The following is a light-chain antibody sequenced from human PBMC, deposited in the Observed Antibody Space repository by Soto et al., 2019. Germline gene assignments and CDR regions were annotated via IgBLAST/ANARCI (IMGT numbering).Light chain of an antibody. CDR1: SSDVGGYNY. J-gene: IGLJ1*01. V-gene: IGLV2-14*01. CDR2: DVS. Sequence: QSALTQPASVSGSPGQSITISFTGTSSDVGGYNYVSWYQQHPGKAPKLVICDVSNRPSGVSNRFSGSKSGNTASLTISGLQAEDEADYYCSSFTSSSAYVFGTGTKLTVL. CDR3: SSFTSSSAYV.